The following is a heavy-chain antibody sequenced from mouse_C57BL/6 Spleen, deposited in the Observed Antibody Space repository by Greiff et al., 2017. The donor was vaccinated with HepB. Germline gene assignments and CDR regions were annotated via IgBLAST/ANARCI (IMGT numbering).Heavy chain of an antibody. V-gene: IGHV1-69*01. CDR1: GYTFTSYW. CDR2: IDPSDSYT. Sequence: QVQLQQSGAELVMPGASVKLSCKASGYTFTSYWMHWVKQRPGQGLEWIGEIDPSDSYTNYNQKFKGKSTLTVDKSSSTAYMQLSSLTSEDSAVYYCARKDDYDAGLFAYWGQGTLVTVSA. J-gene: IGHJ3*01. CDR3: ARKDDYDAGLFAY. D-gene: IGHD2-4*01.